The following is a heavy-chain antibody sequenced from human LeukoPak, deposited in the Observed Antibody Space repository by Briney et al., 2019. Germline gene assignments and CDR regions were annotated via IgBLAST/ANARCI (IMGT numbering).Heavy chain of an antibody. J-gene: IGHJ4*02. CDR1: GFTFSSFG. CDR3: AKNQGTAVTKIEY. V-gene: IGHV3-23*01. D-gene: IGHD4-17*01. Sequence: GGSLILSCAASGFTFSSFGMSWVRQAPGKGLERVSAIRGSGDNTYYADSVKGRFTISRDNSKNTLYLQMNSLRAEDTAVYYCAKNQGTAVTKIEYWGQGTLVTVSS. CDR2: IRGSGDNT.